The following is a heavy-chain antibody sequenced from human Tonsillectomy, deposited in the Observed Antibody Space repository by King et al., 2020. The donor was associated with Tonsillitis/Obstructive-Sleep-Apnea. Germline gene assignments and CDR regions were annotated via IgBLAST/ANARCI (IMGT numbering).Heavy chain of an antibody. CDR3: ARVSTMPTFEGTFDP. Sequence: QLQESGPGLVKPSQTLSLTCTVSGGSISSDGYYWSWIRQHPGKGLEWIGYIYYSGSTYYNPSLKSLVTISVDTSKNQFSLKLSSMTAADTAVYYCARVSTMPTFEGTFDPWGQGTLVTVSS. D-gene: IGHD5/OR15-5a*01. CDR2: IYYSGST. V-gene: IGHV4-31*01. J-gene: IGHJ5*02. CDR1: GGSISSDGYY.